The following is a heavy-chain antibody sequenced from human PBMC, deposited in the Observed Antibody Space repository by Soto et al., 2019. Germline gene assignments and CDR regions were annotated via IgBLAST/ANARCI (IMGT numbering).Heavy chain of an antibody. CDR3: GSID. CDR2: ISLSGDVT. CDR1: GFTLRNYT. J-gene: IGHJ4*02. Sequence: SLRLAWEASGFTLRNYTMSSVRQAPGRGQEWVSAISLSGDVTSYADSVKGRFTISRDNSRNTLHLQMSSLRAEDTAVYYCGSIDWAQGILVTVSS. V-gene: IGHV3-23*01. D-gene: IGHD3-16*02.